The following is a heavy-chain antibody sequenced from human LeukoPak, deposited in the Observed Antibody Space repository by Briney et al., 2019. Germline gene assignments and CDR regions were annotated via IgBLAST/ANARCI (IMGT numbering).Heavy chain of an antibody. CDR2: ISSDNGIP. D-gene: IGHD2-2*01. J-gene: IGHJ6*04. V-gene: IGHV1-18*01. CDR1: GRTNNKFG. CDR3: ANVAKGRFFFYHMDV. Sequence: ASVKVSCKASGRTNNKFGVTWVRQAPGQGLEWIGWISSDNGIPRQADKFQDRVTISADTSTTTAYIEMRSLTYDDTAVYFCANVAKGRFFFYHMDVWGKGTTVTVSS.